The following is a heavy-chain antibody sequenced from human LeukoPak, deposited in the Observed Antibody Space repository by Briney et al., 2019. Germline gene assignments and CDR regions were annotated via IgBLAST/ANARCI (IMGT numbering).Heavy chain of an antibody. CDR1: GFTFNNYW. CDR2: IKQEGSER. V-gene: IGHV3-7*04. D-gene: IGHD5-18*01. CDR3: ARDYGYSFDY. Sequence: GGSLRLSCAASGFTFNNYWMKWVRQAPGKGLEWVATIKQEGSERYYVDSVEGRFTISRDNAGNSLYLQMDSLRADDTAVYYCARDYGYSFDYWGQGTLVTVSS. J-gene: IGHJ4*02.